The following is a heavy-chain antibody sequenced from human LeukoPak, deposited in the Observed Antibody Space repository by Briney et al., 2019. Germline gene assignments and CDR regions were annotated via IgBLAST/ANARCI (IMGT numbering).Heavy chain of an antibody. V-gene: IGHV3-23*01. CDR3: AKGLERESRLDY. Sequence: GGSLRLSCAASGFTFSDYTMYWVRQAPGKGLEWVSGISANGGNTYYTDSLKGRFTISRDNSKNTLFLQMNSLRADDTAIYYCAKGLERESRLDYWGQGTLVTVSS. CDR2: ISANGGNT. D-gene: IGHD1-1*01. J-gene: IGHJ4*02. CDR1: GFTFSDYT.